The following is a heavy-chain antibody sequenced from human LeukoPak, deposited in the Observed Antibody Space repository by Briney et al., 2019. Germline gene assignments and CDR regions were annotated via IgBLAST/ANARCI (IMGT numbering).Heavy chain of an antibody. CDR2: ISGSGGST. D-gene: IGHD4-17*01. Sequence: PGGSLRLSCAASGFTFSSYAMSWVRQAPGKGLEWVSAISGSGGSTYYADSVKGRFTISRDNSKSTLYLQMNSLRAEDTAVYYCARDFLTTVTPGVGYWGQGTLVTVSS. CDR1: GFTFSSYA. CDR3: ARDFLTTVTPGVGY. J-gene: IGHJ4*02. V-gene: IGHV3-23*01.